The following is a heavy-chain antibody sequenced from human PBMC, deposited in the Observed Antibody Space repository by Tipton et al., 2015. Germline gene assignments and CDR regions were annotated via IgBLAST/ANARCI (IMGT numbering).Heavy chain of an antibody. Sequence: TLSLTCSVSSDSISKYYWSWIRQPPGKELEWIGYIQYSGSTNYNPSLKSRVTTSVDTSKNQFSLRLTSVTAADTAVYYCARRGRSGRWDWFDPWGHGTLVTVSS. D-gene: IGHD6-19*01. CDR2: IQYSGST. J-gene: IGHJ5*02. CDR3: ARRGRSGRWDWFDP. V-gene: IGHV4-59*08. CDR1: SDSISKYY.